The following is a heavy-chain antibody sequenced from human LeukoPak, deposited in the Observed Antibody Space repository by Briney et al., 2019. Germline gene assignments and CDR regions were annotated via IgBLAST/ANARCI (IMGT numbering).Heavy chain of an antibody. D-gene: IGHD6-19*01. Sequence: GGSLRLSCAASGFTFSSYAMHWVRQAPGKGLEYVSAISSNGGRTYYANSVKGRITISRDNSKNTLYLQMGSLRAEDMAVYYCARPGVSSGWYGNYFDYWGQGTLVTVSS. J-gene: IGHJ4*02. CDR3: ARPGVSSGWYGNYFDY. CDR1: GFTFSSYA. V-gene: IGHV3-64*01. CDR2: ISSNGGRT.